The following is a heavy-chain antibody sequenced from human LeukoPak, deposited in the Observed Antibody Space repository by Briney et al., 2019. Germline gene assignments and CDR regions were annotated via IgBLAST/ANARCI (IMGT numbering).Heavy chain of an antibody. CDR2: MNSNSGNT. V-gene: IGHV1-8*01. J-gene: IGHJ4*02. Sequence: GASVKVSCKASGYSFISSDINWVRQATGQGLEWMGWMNSNSGNTAYAQKFQGRVTMTRNTSVDTAYMELSSLKCDDTAVYYCARGYKPAYSTGWSIFDYWGQGTLVAISS. D-gene: IGHD6-19*01. CDR1: GYSFISSD. CDR3: ARGYKPAYSTGWSIFDY.